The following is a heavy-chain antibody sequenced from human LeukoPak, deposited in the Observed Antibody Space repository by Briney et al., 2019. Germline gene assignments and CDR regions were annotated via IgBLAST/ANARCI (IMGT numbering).Heavy chain of an antibody. J-gene: IGHJ4*02. V-gene: IGHV4-34*01. CDR3: ARRLSSGWYSH. CDR2: TYHSGST. Sequence: SETLSLTCAVYGGSFSGYYWSWIRQSPGKGLEWIGETYHSGSTNYNSSLKSRVTISLDTSKNQFSLKLSSVTAADTAVYYCARRLSSGWYSHWGQGTLVTVSS. D-gene: IGHD6-19*01. CDR1: GGSFSGYY.